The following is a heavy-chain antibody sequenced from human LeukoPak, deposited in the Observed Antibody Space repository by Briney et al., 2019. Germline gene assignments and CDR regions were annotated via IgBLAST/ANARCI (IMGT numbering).Heavy chain of an antibody. V-gene: IGHV3-23*01. D-gene: IGHD3-10*01. CDR3: AKSPYYYGSGSYYNDAPLFDY. J-gene: IGHJ4*02. CDR2: ISGSGGST. CDR1: GFIFSSYA. Sequence: PGGSLRLSCAASGFIFSSYAMSWVRQAPGKGLEWVSAISGSGGSTYYADSVKGRFTISRDNSKSTLYLQMNSLRAEDTAVYYCAKSPYYYGSGSYYNDAPLFDYWGQGTLVTVSS.